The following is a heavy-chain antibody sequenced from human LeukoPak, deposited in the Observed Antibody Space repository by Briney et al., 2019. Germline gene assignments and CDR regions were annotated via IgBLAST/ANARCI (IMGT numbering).Heavy chain of an antibody. Sequence: GGSLRLSCAASGFTFSSYSMSWVRQAPGKGLEWVSSISSSSSDIYDADSVKGRFIISRDNTKSSLYLEMNSLRAEDTAVYYCARGDGHGSGIYSKPPFNSWGQGTVVTVSS. CDR3: ARGDGHGSGIYSKPPFNS. V-gene: IGHV3-21*01. CDR2: ISSSSSDI. D-gene: IGHD3-10*01. J-gene: IGHJ5*01. CDR1: GFTFSSYS.